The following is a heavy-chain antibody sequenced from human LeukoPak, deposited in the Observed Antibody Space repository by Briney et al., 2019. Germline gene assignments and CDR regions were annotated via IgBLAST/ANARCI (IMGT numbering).Heavy chain of an antibody. D-gene: IGHD2-21*01. J-gene: IGHJ4*02. CDR3: AKDRALVRSAYFDY. V-gene: IGHV3-23*01. CDR1: GFTFSSYA. CDR2: ISGSGGST. Sequence: GGSLRLSYAASGFTFSSYAMSWVRQAPGKGLEGVSVISGSGGSTSYADSVKGRFTISRDNSKNTLYLQMNSLRVEDTAVYYCAKDRALVRSAYFDYWGQGTLVTVSS.